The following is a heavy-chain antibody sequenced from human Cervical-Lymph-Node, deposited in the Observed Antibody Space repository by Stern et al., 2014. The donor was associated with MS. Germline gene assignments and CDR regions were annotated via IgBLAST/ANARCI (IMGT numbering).Heavy chain of an antibody. CDR2: ISPYNGGT. Sequence: VQLLQSGAEVKKPGASVKVSCKTYGYTFINYAITWVRQAPGQGLEWMGWISPYNGGTYHSQKVQDRVNMTTDSSASTAYMHLRSLRSDDTAIYYCARSIVVVPTSVGAVVNWFDPWGQGTPVTVSS. D-gene: IGHD2-2*01. CDR3: ARSIVVVPTSVGAVVNWFDP. CDR1: GYTFINYA. V-gene: IGHV1-18*01. J-gene: IGHJ5*02.